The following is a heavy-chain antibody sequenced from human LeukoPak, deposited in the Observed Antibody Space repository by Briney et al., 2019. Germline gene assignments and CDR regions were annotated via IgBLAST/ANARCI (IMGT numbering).Heavy chain of an antibody. CDR1: VLTPCDDA. J-gene: IGHJ6*03. Sequence: PVGSLSLSCVASVLTPCDDAMSGVRQAPGRGVGGVGFVSSKAYGGTTEYAASVKGRFTISRDDSKSIAYLQMNSLTTEDTAVYYCSRVSSSSHPYYYCMDVWGKGTPVTVSS. V-gene: IGHV3-49*04. CDR2: VSSKAYGGTT. D-gene: IGHD2-2*01. CDR3: SRVSSSSHPYYYCMDV.